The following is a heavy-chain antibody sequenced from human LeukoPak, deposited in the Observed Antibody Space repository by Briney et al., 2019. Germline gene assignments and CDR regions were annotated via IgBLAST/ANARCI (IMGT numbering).Heavy chain of an antibody. V-gene: IGHV3-23*01. CDR1: GFTFSSYG. J-gene: IGHJ4*02. D-gene: IGHD6-19*01. Sequence: GGSLRLSCAASGFTFSSYGMSWVRQAPGKGLEWVSAISGSGGSTFYADSVKGRFTISRDNSNNTLFLQMNSLRAEDTAVYYCAKGISVSGSGFDYWGQGTLVTVSS. CDR2: ISGSGGST. CDR3: AKGISVSGSGFDY.